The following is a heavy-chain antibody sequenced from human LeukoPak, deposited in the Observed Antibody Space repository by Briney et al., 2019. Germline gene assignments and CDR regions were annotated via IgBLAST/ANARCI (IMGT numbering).Heavy chain of an antibody. CDR3: ARDAFVGSPFDC. CDR1: GFTFSNYW. D-gene: IGHD3-3*02. V-gene: IGHV3-74*01. Sequence: GGSLRLSCAASGFTFSNYWMYWVRQAPGKGLVWVSRINSDGSGTRYADSVNGRFTISRDNAKNTLYLQMNSLRVEDTAVYYCARDAFVGSPFDCWGQGTLVTVSS. J-gene: IGHJ4*02. CDR2: INSDGSGT.